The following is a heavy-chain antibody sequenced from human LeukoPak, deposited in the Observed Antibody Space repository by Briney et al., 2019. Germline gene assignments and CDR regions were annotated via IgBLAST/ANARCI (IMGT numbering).Heavy chain of an antibody. Sequence: PSETLSLTCTVSGGSISSHYWSWIRQPPGKGLEWIGYIYYSGNTNYNSSLKSRVTISVDTSKNQFSLKLSSVTAADTAVYYCARDNWNYIYYGVDVWGQGTTVTVSS. CDR1: GGSISSHY. J-gene: IGHJ6*02. CDR2: IYYSGNT. V-gene: IGHV4-59*11. CDR3: ARDNWNYIYYGVDV. D-gene: IGHD1-7*01.